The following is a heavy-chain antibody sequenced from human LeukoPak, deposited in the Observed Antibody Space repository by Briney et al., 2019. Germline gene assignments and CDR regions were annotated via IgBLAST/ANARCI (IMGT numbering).Heavy chain of an antibody. CDR1: GGSISSSSCY. Sequence: PSETLSLTCTVSGGSISSSSCYWGWIRQPPGKGLEWIATLYYSGITYYNPSLKSRVAISADTSKNQFSLKLNSVTAADAAVYYCARRTAAETIDYWGQGTLVTVSS. CDR2: LYYSGIT. V-gene: IGHV4-39*01. J-gene: IGHJ4*02. CDR3: ARRTAAETIDY. D-gene: IGHD6-13*01.